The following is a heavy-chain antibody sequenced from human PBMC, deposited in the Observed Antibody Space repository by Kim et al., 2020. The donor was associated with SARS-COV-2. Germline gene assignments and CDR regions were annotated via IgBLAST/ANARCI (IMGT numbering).Heavy chain of an antibody. D-gene: IGHD3-9*01. J-gene: IGHJ5*02. CDR2: IYYSGST. V-gene: IGHV4-59*13. CDR3: ARQEGSWGVPYDILRGWFDP. CDR1: GGSISSYY. Sequence: SETLSLTCTVSGGSISSYYWSWIRQPPGKGLEWIGYIYYSGSTNYNPSLKSRVTISVDTSKNQFSLKLSSVTAADTAVYYCARQEGSWGVPYDILRGWFDPWGQGTLVTVSS.